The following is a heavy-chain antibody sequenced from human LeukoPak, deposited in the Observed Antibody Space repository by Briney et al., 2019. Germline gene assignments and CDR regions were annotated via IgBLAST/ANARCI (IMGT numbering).Heavy chain of an antibody. CDR1: GFTFSSCD. J-gene: IGHJ4*02. V-gene: IGHV3-48*03. CDR3: AREAGYNWNRVDY. CDR2: ISCSSSTR. D-gene: IGHD1-1*01. Sequence: PGGSLRLSCAASGFTFSSCDMNWVRQAPGKGLEWVSYISCSSSTRYYADSVRGRFTISRDNAKNSLYLQMNSLRVEDTAIYYCAREAGYNWNRVDYWGQGTLVTVSS.